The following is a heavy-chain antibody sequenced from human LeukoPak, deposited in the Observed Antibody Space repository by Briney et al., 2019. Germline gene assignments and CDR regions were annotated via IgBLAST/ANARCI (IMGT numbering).Heavy chain of an antibody. Sequence: ASVKVSCKASGYTFTSYYMHWARQAPGQGLEWMGIINPSGGSTSYAQKFQGRVTMTRDTSTSTIYMELSSLRSEDTAVYYCARDPSDYFDYWGQGTLVTVSS. CDR3: ARDPSDYFDY. J-gene: IGHJ4*02. CDR2: INPSGGST. CDR1: GYTFTSYY. V-gene: IGHV1-46*01.